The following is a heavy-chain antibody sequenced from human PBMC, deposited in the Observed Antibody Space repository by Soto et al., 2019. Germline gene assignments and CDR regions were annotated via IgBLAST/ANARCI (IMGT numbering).Heavy chain of an antibody. J-gene: IGHJ6*03. CDR1: GFTFSSYS. CDR2: ISSSSSYI. D-gene: IGHD5-12*01. CDR3: ARLGGDGSGYDGLYYYYYMDV. V-gene: IGHV3-21*01. Sequence: GGSLRLSCAASGFTFSSYSMNWVRQAPGKGLEWVSSISSSSSYIYYADSVKGRFTISRDNAKNSLYLQMNSLRAEDTAVYYCARLGGDGSGYDGLYYYYYMDVWGKGTTVTVSS.